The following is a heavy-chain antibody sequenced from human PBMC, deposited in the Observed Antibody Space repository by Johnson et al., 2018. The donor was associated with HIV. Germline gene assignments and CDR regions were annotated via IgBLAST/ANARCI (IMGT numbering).Heavy chain of an antibody. J-gene: IGHJ3*02. CDR3: AKSHASFERSGEDVFHI. CDR2: MWYDGSNK. Sequence: QVQLVESGGGVVQPGRSLRLSCAASGFTFSIYGMHWVRQAPGKGLEWVAVMWYDGSNKYYADSVKGRFTISRDNSKNTLYLQMTSLRSEDTAVYYCAKSHASFERSGEDVFHIWGQGTMVTVSS. V-gene: IGHV3-33*03. CDR1: GFTFSIYG.